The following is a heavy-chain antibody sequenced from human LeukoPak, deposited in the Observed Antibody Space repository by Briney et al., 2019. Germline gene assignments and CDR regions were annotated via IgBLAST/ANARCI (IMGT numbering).Heavy chain of an antibody. CDR1: GFTVNSNY. V-gene: IGHV3-66*02. CDR2: IYSGGST. J-gene: IGHJ3*02. CDR3: ARDRGYSYGFDAFDI. Sequence: GGSLRLSCAASGFTVNSNYMSWVRQAPGKGLEWVSVIYSGGSTYYADSVKGRFTISRDNSKNTLYLQMNSLRAEDTAVYYCARDRGYSYGFDAFDIWGQGTMVTVSS. D-gene: IGHD5-18*01.